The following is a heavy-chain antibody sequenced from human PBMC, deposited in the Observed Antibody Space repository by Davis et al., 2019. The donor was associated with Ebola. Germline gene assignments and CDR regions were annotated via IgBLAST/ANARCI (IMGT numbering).Heavy chain of an antibody. D-gene: IGHD1-14*01. J-gene: IGHJ4*02. CDR2: ISYDGKTK. CDR1: GFDFSGYA. Sequence: GESLKISCATSGFDFSGYAMHWVRQAPGKGLEWVAVISYDGKTKNFADSVKGRFIISRDNSRNRLYLQMNSLRAEDTAVYFCARGGNHEGGRDYWGQGTLVTVSS. CDR3: ARGGNHEGGRDY. V-gene: IGHV3-30*14.